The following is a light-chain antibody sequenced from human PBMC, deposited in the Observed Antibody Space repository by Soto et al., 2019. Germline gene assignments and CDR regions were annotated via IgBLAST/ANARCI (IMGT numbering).Light chain of an antibody. CDR2: DAS. J-gene: IGKJ1*01. V-gene: IGKV1-5*01. CDR1: QSISSW. Sequence: DIQMTQSPSTLSASVGDRVTITCRASQSISSWLAWYQQRPGKAPKLLIYDASSLQSGVPSRFSGSGSGTEFNLTISSLQTDDFATYYCQQYNSYSPAFGQRTKVEIK. CDR3: QQYNSYSPA.